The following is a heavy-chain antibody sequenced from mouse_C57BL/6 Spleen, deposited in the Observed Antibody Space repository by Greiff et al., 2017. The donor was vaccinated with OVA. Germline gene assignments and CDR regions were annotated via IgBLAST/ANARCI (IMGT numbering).Heavy chain of an antibody. Sequence: EVQLQQSGPELVKPGASVKISCKASGYSFTGYYMNWVKQSPEKSLEWIGEINPSTGGTTYNQKFKAKATLTVDKSSSTAYMQLKSLTSEDSAVDYCARWVTTVVSYFDYWGQGTTLTVSS. CDR2: INPSTGGT. D-gene: IGHD1-1*01. J-gene: IGHJ2*01. V-gene: IGHV1-42*01. CDR3: ARWVTTVVSYFDY. CDR1: GYSFTGYY.